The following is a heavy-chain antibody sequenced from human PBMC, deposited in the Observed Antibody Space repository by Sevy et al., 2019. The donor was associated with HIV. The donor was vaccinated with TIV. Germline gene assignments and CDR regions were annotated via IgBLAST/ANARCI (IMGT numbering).Heavy chain of an antibody. CDR3: ALSRGVNYYDSSGYFGVTAPTDY. Sequence: ASVKVSCKASGYTFTGYYMHWVRQAPGQGLEWMGRINPNSGGTNYAQKFQGRVTMTRDTSISTAYMELCRLRSDDPAVYYCALSRGVNYYDSSGYFGVTAPTDYWGQGTLVTVSS. J-gene: IGHJ4*02. V-gene: IGHV1-2*06. D-gene: IGHD3-22*01. CDR1: GYTFTGYY. CDR2: INPNSGGT.